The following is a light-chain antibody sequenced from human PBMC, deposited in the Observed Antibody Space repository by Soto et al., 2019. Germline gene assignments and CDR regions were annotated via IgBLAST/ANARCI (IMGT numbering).Light chain of an antibody. Sequence: GDRVTITCRASQNINNWIAWYQQKPGKAPKFLIYDASTLESGVPSRFSGSGFGTEFTLTISSLQPDDFATYYCQQYNSYPWTFGQGTKVDI. CDR2: DAS. CDR3: QQYNSYPWT. V-gene: IGKV1-5*01. J-gene: IGKJ1*01. CDR1: QNINNW.